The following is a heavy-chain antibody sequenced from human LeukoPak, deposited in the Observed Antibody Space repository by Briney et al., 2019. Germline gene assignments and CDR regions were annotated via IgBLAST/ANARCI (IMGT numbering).Heavy chain of an antibody. Sequence: GGSLRLSCAASGFTFSDYYMSWIRQAPGKGLEWVSYISSSGSTIYYADSVKGRFTISRDNAKNSLYLQMNSLRAEDTAVYYCARDRSITMVRGVVAGYYMDVWGKGTTVTVSS. CDR3: ARDRSITMVRGVVAGYYMDV. CDR2: ISSSGSTI. V-gene: IGHV3-11*04. CDR1: GFTFSDYY. D-gene: IGHD3-10*01. J-gene: IGHJ6*03.